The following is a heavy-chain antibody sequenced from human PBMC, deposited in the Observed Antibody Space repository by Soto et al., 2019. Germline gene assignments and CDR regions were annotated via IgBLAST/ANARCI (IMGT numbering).Heavy chain of an antibody. J-gene: IGHJ4*02. CDR3: AQDLFYGDAYYFDY. Sequence: EVQLLGFGGGLVQPGGSLRLSCAASGFTFSCYAMSWVRQAPGKGLVWVSAISGSGGSIYYADSVKGRFTISRDNSKNTLNLQMNSLRADDTAVYYCAQDLFYGDAYYFDYCGQGPLVSVCS. D-gene: IGHD4-17*01. CDR2: ISGSGGSI. V-gene: IGHV3-23*01. CDR1: GFTFSCYA.